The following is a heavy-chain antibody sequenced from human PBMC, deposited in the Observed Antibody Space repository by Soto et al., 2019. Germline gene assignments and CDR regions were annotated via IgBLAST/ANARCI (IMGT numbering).Heavy chain of an antibody. CDR3: SGYGSGSYSDNWFDP. Sequence: QVQLVQSGAEVKKPGASVKVSCKASGYTFTSYGISWVRQAPGQGLEWMGWISAYNGNTNYAQKLQGRVTMTTDTSTSTADMELRSLRSDDTAVDYCSGYGSGSYSDNWFDPWGKGTLVTVSS. D-gene: IGHD3-10*01. V-gene: IGHV1-18*01. CDR2: ISAYNGNT. J-gene: IGHJ5*02. CDR1: GYTFTSYG.